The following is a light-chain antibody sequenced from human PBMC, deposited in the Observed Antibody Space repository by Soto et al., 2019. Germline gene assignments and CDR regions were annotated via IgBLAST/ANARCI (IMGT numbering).Light chain of an antibody. CDR3: MQSLQDVT. J-gene: IGKJ5*01. CDR2: LGS. Sequence: IVMIQSPLSLPVTPGEAASISCRPSQSLLYTNGYNYLDWYLQKPGQSPQLLIYLGSNRAPAVPDRFSGSGSGTDFKLKISRVEAEDVGVYYCMQSLQDVTFGQGTRLEIQ. V-gene: IGKV2-28*01. CDR1: QSLLYTNGYNY.